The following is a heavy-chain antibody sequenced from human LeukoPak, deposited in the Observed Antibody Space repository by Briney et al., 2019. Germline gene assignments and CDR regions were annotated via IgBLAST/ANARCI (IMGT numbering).Heavy chain of an antibody. J-gene: IGHJ5*02. CDR1: GGSISSSSYY. CDR2: IYYSGST. CDR3: ARRPRTDFWSGVVRTELDP. D-gene: IGHD3-3*01. Sequence: SETLSLTCTVSGGSISSSSYYWGWIRQPPGKGLEWIGSIYYSGSTYYNPSLKSRVTISVDTSKNQFSLKLSSVTAADTAVYYCARRPRTDFWSGVVRTELDPWGQGTLVTVSS. V-gene: IGHV4-39*01.